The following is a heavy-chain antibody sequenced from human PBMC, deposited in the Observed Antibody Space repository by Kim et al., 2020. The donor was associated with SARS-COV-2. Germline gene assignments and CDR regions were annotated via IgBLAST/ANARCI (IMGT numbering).Heavy chain of an antibody. D-gene: IGHD6-13*01. Sequence: SETLSLTCAVSGGSISSSNWWSWVRQPPGKGLEWIGEIYHSGSTNYNPSLKSRVTISVDKSKNQFSLKLSSVTAADTAVYYCARGEGSSSCCAEYFQHWGQGTLVTVSS. J-gene: IGHJ1*01. CDR2: IYHSGST. CDR3: ARGEGSSSCCAEYFQH. CDR1: GGSISSSNW. V-gene: IGHV4-4*02.